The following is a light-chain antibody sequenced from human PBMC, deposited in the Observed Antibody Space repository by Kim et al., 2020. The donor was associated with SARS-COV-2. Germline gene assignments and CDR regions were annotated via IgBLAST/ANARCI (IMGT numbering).Light chain of an antibody. CDR1: QSVRSSL. Sequence: LSPGERATHSCRAGQSVRSSLLAWYQQKPGQAPRLLIYEAFKRVAGIPDRFSGSGSGTDFTLTISRPEPEDFAMYYCQQYGSSPYTFGQGTKLEI. CDR3: QQYGSSPYT. CDR2: EAF. V-gene: IGKV3-20*01. J-gene: IGKJ2*01.